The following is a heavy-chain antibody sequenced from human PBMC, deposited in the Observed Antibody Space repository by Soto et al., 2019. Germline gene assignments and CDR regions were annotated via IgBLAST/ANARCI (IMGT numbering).Heavy chain of an antibody. J-gene: IGHJ4*02. CDR3: ASLYYYDSSGYYYIFGY. Sequence: SETLSLTCAVYGGSFSGYYWSWIRQPPGKGLEWIGEINHSGSTNYNPSLKSRVTISVDTSKNQFSLKLSSMTAADTAAYYCASLYYYDSSGYYYIFGYWGQGTLVTVSS. D-gene: IGHD3-22*01. CDR2: INHSGST. V-gene: IGHV4-34*01. CDR1: GGSFSGYY.